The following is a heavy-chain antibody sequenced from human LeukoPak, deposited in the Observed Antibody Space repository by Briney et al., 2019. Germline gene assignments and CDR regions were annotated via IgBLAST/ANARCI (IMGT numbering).Heavy chain of an antibody. CDR2: ISYEGSGK. CDR1: GFPFSIYA. D-gene: IGHD2-15*01. Sequence: GGSLRLSCAASGFPFSIYAMHWVRQAPGTGLEWVAAISYEGSGKHYTDSVKGRFTISRDNSRNTLSLQMDSLRVEDTAVYYCARVSSYCSGGSCYAGDYFDYWGQGALVTVSS. J-gene: IGHJ4*02. V-gene: IGHV3-30-3*01. CDR3: ARVSSYCSGGSCYAGDYFDY.